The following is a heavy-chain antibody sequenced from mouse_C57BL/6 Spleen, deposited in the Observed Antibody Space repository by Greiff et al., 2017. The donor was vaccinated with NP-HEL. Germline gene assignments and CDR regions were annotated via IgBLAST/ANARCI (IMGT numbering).Heavy chain of an antibody. V-gene: IGHV1-69*01. Sequence: QVQLQQPGAELVMPGASVKLSCKASGYTFTSYWMHWVKQRPGQGLEWIGEIDPSDSYTNYNQKFKGKSTLTVDKSSSTAYMQLSSLTSEDSAVCYCARIYDGFFAYWGQGTLVTVSA. CDR2: IDPSDSYT. CDR3: ARIYDGFFAY. D-gene: IGHD2-3*01. J-gene: IGHJ3*01. CDR1: GYTFTSYW.